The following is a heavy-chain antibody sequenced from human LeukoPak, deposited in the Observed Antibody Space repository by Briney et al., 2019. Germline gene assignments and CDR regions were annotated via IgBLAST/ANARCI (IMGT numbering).Heavy chain of an antibody. J-gene: IGHJ4*02. CDR1: GGTFSSYT. V-gene: IGHV1-69*02. CDR3: ASPPYCTNGVCDDY. CDR2: IIPIIDVA. D-gene: IGHD2-8*01. Sequence: GASVKVSCKTSGGTFSSYTISWVRQAPGQGLEWMGRIIPIIDVANYAQKFQGRVTITADESTSTAYMELSSLRSEDTAVYYCASPPYCTNGVCDDYWGQGTLVTVSS.